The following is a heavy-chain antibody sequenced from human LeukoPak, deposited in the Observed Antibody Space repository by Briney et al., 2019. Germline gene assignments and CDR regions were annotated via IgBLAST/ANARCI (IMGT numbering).Heavy chain of an antibody. J-gene: IGHJ5*02. D-gene: IGHD6-13*01. V-gene: IGHV3-23*01. CDR1: GFTFCNYP. CDR2: ISCSGGST. CDR3: ANEPVIAAVGTVGFDP. Sequence: GGSLRLSCAASGFTFCNYPMSWVRQALGKGVEGGSAISCSGGSTNYADSVKGGFTVSRDNPKNTVYLQMRSLRADDTAVYYCANEPVIAAVGTVGFDPWGQGTLVTVSS.